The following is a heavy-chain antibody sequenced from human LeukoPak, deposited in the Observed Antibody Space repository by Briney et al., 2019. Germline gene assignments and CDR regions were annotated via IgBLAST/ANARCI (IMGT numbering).Heavy chain of an antibody. Sequence: GGSLRLSCAASGFTFSSYSMNWVRQAPGKGLEWVAAIRYDGSVRHYVDSVKGRFTISRDNSKNTLYLEMGSLTTEDTAVYYCATPLSASSTDYWGQGTLVTVSS. V-gene: IGHV3-30*02. CDR3: ATPLSASSTDY. CDR2: IRYDGSVR. D-gene: IGHD6-6*01. CDR1: GFTFSSYS. J-gene: IGHJ4*02.